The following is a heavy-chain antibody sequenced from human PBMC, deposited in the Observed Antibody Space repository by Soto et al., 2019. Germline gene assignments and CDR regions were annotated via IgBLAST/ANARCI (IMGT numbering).Heavy chain of an antibody. CDR3: ATCSSGWYDAFDI. V-gene: IGHV4-4*02. CDR1: VGSIGSSNW. Sequence: QVQLQESGPGLGNPSGTRSLPGPVLVGSIGSSNWWSWVRQPQGKGLEWIGEIYHSGSTNYNPSLKSRVTISVDKSKNQFSLKLSSVTAADTAVYYCATCSSGWYDAFDIWGQGTMVTVSS. D-gene: IGHD6-19*01. J-gene: IGHJ3*02. CDR2: IYHSGST.